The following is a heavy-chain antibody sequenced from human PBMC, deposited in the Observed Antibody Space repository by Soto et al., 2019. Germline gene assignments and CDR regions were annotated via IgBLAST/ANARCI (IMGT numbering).Heavy chain of an antibody. CDR1: GDSVSSASYY. Sequence: QAQLQESSPGLVKPSETLSLTCTVSGDSVSSASYYWSWIRQPPGKGLEWIGYFYYSGYTNYNRPLKSRVIMTLDPSKSQVSLKPSSVTAAGTDVYYCAGRNTVHYFIDFDYWGQGILVTVSS. D-gene: IGHD3-16*02. J-gene: IGHJ4*02. CDR3: AGRNTVHYFIDFDY. V-gene: IGHV4-61*01. CDR2: FYYSGYT.